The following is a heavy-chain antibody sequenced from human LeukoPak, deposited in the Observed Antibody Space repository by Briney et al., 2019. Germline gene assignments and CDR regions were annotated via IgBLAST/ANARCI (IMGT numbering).Heavy chain of an antibody. Sequence: GGSLRLSCAASGFTFSRYWMSWVRQAPGKGLEWVANIKQDGSEKYYVDSVKGRFTISRDNAKNSLYLQMNSLRAEDTAVYYCARDQRYYYYMDVWGKGTTVTVSS. CDR2: IKQDGSEK. CDR1: GFTFSRYW. J-gene: IGHJ6*03. V-gene: IGHV3-7*01. CDR3: ARDQRYYYYMDV.